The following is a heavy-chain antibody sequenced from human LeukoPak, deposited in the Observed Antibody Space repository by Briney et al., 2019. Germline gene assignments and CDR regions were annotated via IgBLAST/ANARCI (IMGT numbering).Heavy chain of an antibody. CDR2: INPSGGST. CDR3: ASLGGGSTVTTYLNY. CDR1: GYTFTSYG. D-gene: IGHD4-17*01. V-gene: IGHV1-46*01. J-gene: IGHJ4*02. Sequence: ASVKVSCKASGYTFTSYGISWVRQAPGQGLEWMGIINPSGGSTSYAQKFQGRVTMTRDMSTSTVYMELSSLRSEDTAVYYCASLGGGSTVTTYLNYWGQGTLVIVSS.